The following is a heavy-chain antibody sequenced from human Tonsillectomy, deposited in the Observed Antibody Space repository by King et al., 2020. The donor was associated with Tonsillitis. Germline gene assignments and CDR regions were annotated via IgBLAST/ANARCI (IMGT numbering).Heavy chain of an antibody. Sequence: VQLVESGGGVVQPGGSLRLSCAASGFSVGTNSMNWVRQAPGKGLEWVSMIYSSGFTYYADSVKGRFTISRHNSENTMDLEMNSLRVEDKAVYFCARATRWALDCWGQGTPVTVSS. V-gene: IGHV3-53*04. J-gene: IGHJ4*02. CDR1: GFSVGTNS. CDR3: ARATRWALDC. D-gene: IGHD4-23*01. CDR2: IYSSGFT.